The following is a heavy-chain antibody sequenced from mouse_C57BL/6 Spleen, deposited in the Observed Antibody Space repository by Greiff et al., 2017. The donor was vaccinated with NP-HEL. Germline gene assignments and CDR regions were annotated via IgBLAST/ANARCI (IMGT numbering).Heavy chain of an antibody. CDR2: IYPGSGNT. J-gene: IGHJ2*01. V-gene: IGHV1-76*01. CDR1: GYTFTDYY. Sequence: QVQLQQSGAELVRPGASVKLSCKASGYTFTDYYINWVKQRPGQGLEWIARIYPGSGNTYYNEKFKGKATLTAEKSSSTAYMQLSSLTSEDSAVYFCAREREGYFDYWGQGTTLTVSS. CDR3: AREREGYFDY.